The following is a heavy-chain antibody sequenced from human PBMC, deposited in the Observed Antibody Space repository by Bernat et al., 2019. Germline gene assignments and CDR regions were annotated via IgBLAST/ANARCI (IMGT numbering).Heavy chain of an antibody. CDR2: ISYDGSNK. Sequence: QVQLVESGGGVVQPGRSLRLSCAASGFTFSSYAMHWVRQAPGKGLEWVAVISYDGSNKYYADSVKGRFTISRDNSKNTLYLQMNSLRAEDTAVYYCARERQQLVLPSDYYYYGMVVWGQGTTVTVSS. D-gene: IGHD6-13*01. J-gene: IGHJ6*02. CDR1: GFTFSSYA. V-gene: IGHV3-30-3*01. CDR3: ARERQQLVLPSDYYYYGMVV.